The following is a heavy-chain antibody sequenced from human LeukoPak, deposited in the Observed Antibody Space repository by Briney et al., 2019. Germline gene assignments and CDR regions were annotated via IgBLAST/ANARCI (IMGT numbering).Heavy chain of an antibody. V-gene: IGHV3-73*01. CDR1: GLNFSGSV. CDR2: IRSKNNSYAT. CDR3: TRRESDTMIVVANPFDY. J-gene: IGHJ4*02. Sequence: GGSLRLSCAASGLNFSGSVMHWVRQASGKGLEWVGRIRSKNNSYATVYAASVKGRFTITRDDSKTTAYLQRNSLKTEDTAVYYCTRRESDTMIVVANPFDYWGQGTLVTVSS. D-gene: IGHD3-22*01.